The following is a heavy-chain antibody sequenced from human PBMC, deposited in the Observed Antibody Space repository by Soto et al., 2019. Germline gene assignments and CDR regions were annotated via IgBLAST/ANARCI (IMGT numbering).Heavy chain of an antibody. J-gene: IGHJ5*02. D-gene: IGHD2-2*03. V-gene: IGHV3-49*04. CDR2: IRDTPYGGTT. CDR1: GFRFSEHA. CDR3: SRGSFGYYGP. Sequence: GGSLRLSCNCSGFRFSEHAMTWVRQAPGKGLEWVGFIRDTPYGGTTDYAASVRGSFTISRDDSASIAYLQMNSLKTEDPGLYYCSRGSFGYYGPWGPGTLVTVS.